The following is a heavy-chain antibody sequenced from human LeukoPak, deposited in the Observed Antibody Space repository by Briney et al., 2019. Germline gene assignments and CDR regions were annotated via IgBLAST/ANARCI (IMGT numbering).Heavy chain of an antibody. CDR2: IYYSGST. CDR3: ASIGSGNL. CDR1: GGSISGSSYY. D-gene: IGHD3-10*01. J-gene: IGHJ4*02. V-gene: IGHV4-39*07. Sequence: KASETLSLTCTVSGGSISGSSYYWGWIRQPPGKGLEWIGSIYYSGSTYYNPSLKSRVTISVDTSKNQFSLKLSSVTAADTAVYYCASIGSGNLWGQGTLVTVSS.